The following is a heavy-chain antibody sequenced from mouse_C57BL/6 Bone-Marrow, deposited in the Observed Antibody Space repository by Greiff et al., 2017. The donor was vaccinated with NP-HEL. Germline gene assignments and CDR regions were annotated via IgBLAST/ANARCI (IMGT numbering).Heavy chain of an antibody. CDR1: GFSFNTYA. CDR3: VRQGDLDYYDGYYWGYAMDY. Sequence: EVQLVESGGGLVQPKGSLKLSCAASGFSFNTYAMNWVRQAPGKGLEWVARIRSKSNNYATYYADSVKDRFTISRDDSESMLYLQMNNLKTEDTAMYYCVRQGDLDYYDGYYWGYAMDYWGQGTSVTVSS. J-gene: IGHJ4*01. D-gene: IGHD2-3*01. CDR2: IRSKSNNYAT. V-gene: IGHV10-1*01.